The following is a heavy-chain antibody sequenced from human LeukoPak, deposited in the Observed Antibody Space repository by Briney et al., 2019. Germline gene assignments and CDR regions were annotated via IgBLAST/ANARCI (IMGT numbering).Heavy chain of an antibody. Sequence: SVKVSCKASGGTFSSYAISWVRQAPGQGLEWMGGIIPIFGTANYAQKLQGRVTMTTDTSTSTAYMELRSLRSDDTAVYYCARVRIATAGTIFDYMDVWGKGTTVTISS. CDR1: GGTFSSYA. J-gene: IGHJ6*03. V-gene: IGHV1-69*05. CDR2: IIPIFGTA. D-gene: IGHD6-13*01. CDR3: ARVRIATAGTIFDYMDV.